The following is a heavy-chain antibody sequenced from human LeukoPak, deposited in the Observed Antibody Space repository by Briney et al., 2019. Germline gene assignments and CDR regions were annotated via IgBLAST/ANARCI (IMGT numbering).Heavy chain of an antibody. CDR1: GFTFSSYA. D-gene: IGHD5-12*01. CDR3: VKAVVATIFYYGMGV. Sequence: GGSLRLSCSASGFTFSSYAMHWVRQAPGKGLEYVSAISSNGGSTYYADSVKGRFTISRDNSKNTLYLQMSSLRAEDTAVYYCVKAVVATIFYYGMGVWGQGTTVTVSS. J-gene: IGHJ6*02. CDR2: ISSNGGST. V-gene: IGHV3-64D*06.